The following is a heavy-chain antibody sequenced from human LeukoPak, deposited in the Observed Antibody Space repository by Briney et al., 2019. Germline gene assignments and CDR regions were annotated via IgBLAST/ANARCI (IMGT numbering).Heavy chain of an antibody. CDR2: ISGSGGST. Sequence: GGSLRLSCAASGFTFSSYAMTWVRQAPGQGLEWVSAISGSGGSTYYADSVKGRFTISRDNSKNTLYLQMNSLRAEDTAVYYCAKKATGYSSSWVNYWGQGTLVTVSS. J-gene: IGHJ4*02. D-gene: IGHD6-13*01. V-gene: IGHV3-23*01. CDR1: GFTFSSYA. CDR3: AKKATGYSSSWVNY.